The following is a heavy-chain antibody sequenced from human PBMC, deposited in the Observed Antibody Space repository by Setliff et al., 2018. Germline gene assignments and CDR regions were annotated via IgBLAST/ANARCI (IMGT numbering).Heavy chain of an antibody. V-gene: IGHV3-21*01. CDR1: GFTFSSYS. J-gene: IGHJ4*02. CDR3: ARGGYNFWSGYLNY. CDR2: ISSSSSYI. D-gene: IGHD3-3*01. Sequence: GGSLRLSCAASGFTFSSYSMNWVRQAPGKGLEWVSSISSSSSYIYYADSVKGRFTISRDNAKNSLYLQMNSLRVEDTAVYYCARGGYNFWSGYLNYWGQGTLVTVSS.